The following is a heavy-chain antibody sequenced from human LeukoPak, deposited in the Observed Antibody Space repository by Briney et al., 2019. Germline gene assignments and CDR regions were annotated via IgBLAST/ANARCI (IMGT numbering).Heavy chain of an antibody. CDR3: ATIGYSGVY. CDR2: MNTNSSNT. Sequence: ASVKVSCKASAYTFTSYDINWVRQATGQGLEWMGWMNTNSSNTSYAQKFQGRSTITRNTSISTAYMELSSLRSEDTAVYYCATIGYSGVYWGQGTLVTVSS. J-gene: IGHJ4*02. D-gene: IGHD1-26*01. CDR1: AYTFTSYD. V-gene: IGHV1-8*03.